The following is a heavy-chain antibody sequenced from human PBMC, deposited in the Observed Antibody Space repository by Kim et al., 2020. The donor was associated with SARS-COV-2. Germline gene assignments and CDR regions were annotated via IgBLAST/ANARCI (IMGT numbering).Heavy chain of an antibody. J-gene: IGHJ5*02. Sequence: AAPVKGRFTISRDDSKNTLYLQMNSLKTEDTAVYYCTTDTIFGVVNWFDPWGQGTLVTVSS. V-gene: IGHV3-15*01. D-gene: IGHD3-3*01. CDR3: TTDTIFGVVNWFDP.